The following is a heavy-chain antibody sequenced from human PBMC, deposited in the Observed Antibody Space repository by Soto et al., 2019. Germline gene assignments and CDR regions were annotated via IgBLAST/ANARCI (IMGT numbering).Heavy chain of an antibody. J-gene: IGHJ6*03. CDR1: GFTFEDYA. Sequence: EVQLVECGGGLVQPGRSLRLSCAASGFTFEDYAMHWVRQAPGKGLEWVSGISWNSGNIGYADSVKGRFTICRDNAKNSPYLQMNSLRAEVTAFYYCAKDISGDFYYYYLDVWGKGTTVTVSS. CDR3: AKDISGDFYYYYLDV. V-gene: IGHV3-9*01. CDR2: ISWNSGNI. D-gene: IGHD4-17*01.